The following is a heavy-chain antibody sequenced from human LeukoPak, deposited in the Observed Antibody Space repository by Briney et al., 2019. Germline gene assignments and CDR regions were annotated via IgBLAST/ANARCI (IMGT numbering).Heavy chain of an antibody. Sequence: GGSLRLSCAASGFTFSSYGMHWVRQAPGKGLEWVAVIWYDGSNKYYVDSVKGRFTISRDNSKNTLYLQMNSLRAEDTAVYYCARRHYDSSGYLDYWGQGTLVTVSS. CDR1: GFTFSSYG. J-gene: IGHJ4*02. CDR2: IWYDGSNK. V-gene: IGHV3-33*01. D-gene: IGHD3-22*01. CDR3: ARRHYDSSGYLDY.